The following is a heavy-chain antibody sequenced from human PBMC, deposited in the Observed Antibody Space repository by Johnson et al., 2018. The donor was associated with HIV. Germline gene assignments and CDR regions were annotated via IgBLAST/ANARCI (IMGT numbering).Heavy chain of an antibody. CDR2: IYSGGST. D-gene: IGHD3-9*01. CDR1: GFTFNNYG. Sequence: VQVVESGGGLVQPGGSLRHSCADSGFTFNNYGLSCVRQAPGKGLEWVSVIYSGGSTYYADSVKGRFTISRDNSKNTLYLQMNSLRAEDTAVYYCASYDILTGYYAFDICGQGTMVTVSS. V-gene: IGHV3-66*02. J-gene: IGHJ3*02. CDR3: ASYDILTGYYAFDI.